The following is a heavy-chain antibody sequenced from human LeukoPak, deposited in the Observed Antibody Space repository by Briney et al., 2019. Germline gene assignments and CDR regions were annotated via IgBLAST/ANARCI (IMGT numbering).Heavy chain of an antibody. V-gene: IGHV3-7*01. D-gene: IGHD2-15*01. CDR2: IKQDGSER. CDR1: GFTFSTYW. J-gene: IGHJ4*02. Sequence: GGSLRLSCAVSGFTFSTYWMSWVRQAPGKGLECVAGIKQDGSERYYVDSVKGRFTISRDNAKNSLYLQMNSLRAEDTAVYYCARDGGGSLGYWGQETLVTVSS. CDR3: ARDGGGSLGY.